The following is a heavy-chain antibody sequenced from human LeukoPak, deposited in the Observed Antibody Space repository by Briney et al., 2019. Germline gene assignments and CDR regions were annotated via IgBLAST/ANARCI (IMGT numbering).Heavy chain of an antibody. CDR1: GFTFSNAW. V-gene: IGHV3-15*01. J-gene: IGHJ4*02. Sequence: GGSLRLSCAASGFTFSNAWMSWVRQAPGKGLEWVGRIKSKTDGGTTDYAAPVKGRFTISRDDSKNTLYLQMNSLKTEDTAVYYCTPQAEIAVAPGYWGQGTLVTVSS. D-gene: IGHD6-19*01. CDR3: TPQAEIAVAPGY. CDR2: IKSKTDGGTT.